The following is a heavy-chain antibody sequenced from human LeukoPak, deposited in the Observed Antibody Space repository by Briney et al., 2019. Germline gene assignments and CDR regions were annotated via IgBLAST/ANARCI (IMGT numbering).Heavy chain of an antibody. CDR1: GFTFSSYS. D-gene: IGHD6-6*01. Sequence: PGGSLRLSCAASGFTFSSYSMNWVRQAPGKGLEWVSYISSSSSTIYYADSVKGRFTISRDNAKNSLYLQMNSLRAEDTAVYYCARDLGSSSPYYYYGMDVWGQGTTVTVSS. CDR2: ISSSSSTI. V-gene: IGHV3-48*01. J-gene: IGHJ6*02. CDR3: ARDLGSSSPYYYYGMDV.